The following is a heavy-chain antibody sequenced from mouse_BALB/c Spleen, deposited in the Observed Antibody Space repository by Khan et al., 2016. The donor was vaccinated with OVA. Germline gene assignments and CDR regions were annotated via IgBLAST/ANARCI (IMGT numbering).Heavy chain of an antibody. CDR1: GHAFSNYW. Sequence: VQLQESGAELVRPGSSVKISCKASGHAFSNYWMNWVKQRPGQGLEWIGQIYPGEANTNYNGKFKGKVTLTVDKSSSTAYMQLSSLTSEASAVYFCAREGYDGYYRAWFAYWGQGTLVTVSA. D-gene: IGHD2-3*01. J-gene: IGHJ3*01. V-gene: IGHV1-80*01. CDR2: IYPGEANT. CDR3: AREGYDGYYRAWFAY.